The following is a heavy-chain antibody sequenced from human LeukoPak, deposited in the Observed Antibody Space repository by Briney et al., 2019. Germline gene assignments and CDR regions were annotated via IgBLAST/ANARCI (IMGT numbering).Heavy chain of an antibody. CDR3: AREGEVVPAAPVDY. CDR2: ISGSGGGT. Sequence: AISGSGGGTYYADSVKGRFTISRDNSKSTLYLQMNSLRAEDTAIYYCAREGEVVPAAPVDYWGQGTLVTVSS. J-gene: IGHJ4*02. D-gene: IGHD2-2*01. V-gene: IGHV3-23*01.